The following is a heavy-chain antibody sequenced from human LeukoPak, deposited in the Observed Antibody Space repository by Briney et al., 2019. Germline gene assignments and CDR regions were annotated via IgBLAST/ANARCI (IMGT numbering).Heavy chain of an antibody. V-gene: IGHV3-30*02. CDR1: GFTFSSYG. J-gene: IGHJ3*02. Sequence: PGGSLRLSXAASGFTFSSYGMHWVRQTPGKGLEWVAFIRYDGSNKYYADSVKGRFTISRDNSKNTLYLQMNSLGAEDTAVYYCAKDRGARDAFDIWGQGTMVTVSS. CDR3: AKDRGARDAFDI. D-gene: IGHD3-10*01. CDR2: IRYDGSNK.